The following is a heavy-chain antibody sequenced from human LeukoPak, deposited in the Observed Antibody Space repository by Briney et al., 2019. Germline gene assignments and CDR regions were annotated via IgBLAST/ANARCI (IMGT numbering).Heavy chain of an antibody. D-gene: IGHD6-13*01. CDR1: GFTFSGSA. Sequence: PGGSLRLSCAASGFTFSGSAIHWVRQASGKGLEWVGRIRSKANSYATAYAASVRGRFTISRDDSKTTAYLQMNSLKSEDTAVYYCTRHTIAAAGTAGDCWGQGTLVTVSS. CDR3: TRHTIAAAGTAGDC. CDR2: IRSKANSYAT. V-gene: IGHV3-73*01. J-gene: IGHJ4*02.